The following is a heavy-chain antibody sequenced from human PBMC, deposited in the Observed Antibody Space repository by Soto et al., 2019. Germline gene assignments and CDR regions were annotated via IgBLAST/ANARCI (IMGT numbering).Heavy chain of an antibody. CDR1: GGSISSYY. CDR3: ARDLISIPGDV. J-gene: IGHJ6*04. Sequence: SETLSLTCSVSGGSISSYYWSWIRQPPGKGLEWIGYIYYTGSTNYNPSLESRVTISLDTSKNQFSLNLRSVTAADTAVYYCARDLISIPGDVWGKGTTVTVSS. V-gene: IGHV4-59*01. D-gene: IGHD2-21*01. CDR2: IYYTGST.